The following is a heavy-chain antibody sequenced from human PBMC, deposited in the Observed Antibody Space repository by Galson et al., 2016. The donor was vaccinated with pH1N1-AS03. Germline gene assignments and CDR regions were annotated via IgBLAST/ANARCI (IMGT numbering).Heavy chain of an antibody. CDR2: ISGSGNNT. Sequence: SLRLSCAASGFTFGSFAMSWVRQAPGKGLEWVSAISGSGNNTYYGDSVKGRLTIPRDNSKNMLYLQMNSLRAEDTAVYYCAKDKGLGCGSCYQYWGQGTLVTVSS. CDR1: GFTFGSFA. J-gene: IGHJ4*02. D-gene: IGHD2-15*01. CDR3: AKDKGLGCGSCYQY. V-gene: IGHV3-23*01.